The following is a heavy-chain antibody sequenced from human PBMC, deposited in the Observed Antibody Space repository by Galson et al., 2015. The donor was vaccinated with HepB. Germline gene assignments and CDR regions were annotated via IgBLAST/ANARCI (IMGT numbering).Heavy chain of an antibody. Sequence: SLRLSCAASGFTFSSYAMSWVRQAPGKGLEWVSAISGSGGSTYYADSVKGRFTISRDNSKNTLYLQMNSLRAEDTAVYYCAKTAPGKGWSEYYFDYWGQGTLVTVSS. D-gene: IGHD6-19*01. V-gene: IGHV3-23*01. J-gene: IGHJ4*02. CDR3: AKTAPGKGWSEYYFDY. CDR2: ISGSGGST. CDR1: GFTFSSYA.